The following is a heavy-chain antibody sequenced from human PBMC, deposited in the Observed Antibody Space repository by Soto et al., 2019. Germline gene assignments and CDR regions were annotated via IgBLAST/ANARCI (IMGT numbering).Heavy chain of an antibody. V-gene: IGHV3-30*18. CDR1: GFTFSSYG. Sequence: GGSLRLSCAASGFTFSSYGMHWVRQAPGKGLEWVAVISYDGSNKYYADSVKGRFTISRDNSKNTLYLQMNSLRAEDTAVYYCAKDLVDSPGMDVWGQGTTVTVSS. D-gene: IGHD3-16*01. CDR3: AKDLVDSPGMDV. CDR2: ISYDGSNK. J-gene: IGHJ6*02.